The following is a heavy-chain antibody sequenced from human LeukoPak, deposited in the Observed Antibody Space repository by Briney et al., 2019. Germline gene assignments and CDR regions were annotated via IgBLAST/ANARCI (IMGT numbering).Heavy chain of an antibody. J-gene: IGHJ4*02. Sequence: SETLSLTCAVYGGSFSDYYWTWIRQPPGKGLEWIGEINHSGSPNNNPSLKNRVSISFDTSKNQFSLKLTSVTAADTAVYYCARLALYDILTGYYEGRDYWGQGTLVTVSS. D-gene: IGHD3-9*01. CDR1: GGSFSDYY. CDR2: INHSGSP. CDR3: ARLALYDILTGYYEGRDY. V-gene: IGHV4-34*01.